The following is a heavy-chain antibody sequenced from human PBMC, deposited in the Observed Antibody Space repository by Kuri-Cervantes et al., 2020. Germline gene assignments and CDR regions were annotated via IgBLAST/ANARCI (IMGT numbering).Heavy chain of an antibody. CDR2: ISYDGSNK. D-gene: IGHD4-17*01. CDR1: GLTFSSYG. CDR3: ASDYGDYGAKTQLNLYYYYYGMDV. Sequence: GESLKISCAASGLTFSSYGMHWVRQAPGKGLEWVAVISYDGSNKYYADSVKGRFTISRDNSKNTLYLQMNSLRAEDTAVYYCASDYGDYGAKTQLNLYYYYYGMDVWGQGTTVTVSS. J-gene: IGHJ6*02. V-gene: IGHV3-30*03.